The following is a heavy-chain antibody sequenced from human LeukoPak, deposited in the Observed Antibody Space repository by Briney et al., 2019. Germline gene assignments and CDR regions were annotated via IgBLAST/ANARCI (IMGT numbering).Heavy chain of an antibody. CDR2: ICFNSDCDT. J-gene: IGHJ3*02. D-gene: IGHD6-13*01. CDR3: VRAGGTWYAFDI. CDR1: GDSVSSNSVA. V-gene: IGHV6-1*01. Sequence: SQTLSLTCAISGDSVSSNSVAWNWIRQSPSRGLEWLGRICFNSDCDTENALSVRSRITITADASKNRLSLQLKSVTPEDTAVYYCVRAGGTWYAFDIWGQGTTVVVSS.